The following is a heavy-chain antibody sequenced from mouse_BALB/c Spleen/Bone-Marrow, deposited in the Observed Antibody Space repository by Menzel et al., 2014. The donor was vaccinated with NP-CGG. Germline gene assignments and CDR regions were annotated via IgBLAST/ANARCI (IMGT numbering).Heavy chain of an antibody. Sequence: EVKLVESGGGLVQPGGSLKLSCAASGFTFSSYGMSWVRQTPDKRLELVASINSNGGSTYYPDSVKGRFTISRDNGKNTLSLQMSSLKSEDTAMYYCARGNYGNYVDYFDYWGQGTTL. V-gene: IGHV5-6-3*01. CDR3: ARGNYGNYVDYFDY. D-gene: IGHD2-1*01. CDR1: GFTFSSYG. J-gene: IGHJ2*01. CDR2: INSNGGST.